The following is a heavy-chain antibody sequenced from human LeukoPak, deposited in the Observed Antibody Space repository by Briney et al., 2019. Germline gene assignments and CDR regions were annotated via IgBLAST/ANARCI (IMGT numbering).Heavy chain of an antibody. CDR2: IKQDGSEK. V-gene: IGHV3-7*01. Sequence: QPGGSLTLSCAASGIILSSYWMSWVRQAPGKGLEWVANIKQDGSEKWYVDSVKGRFTISRDNAKNSLYLQMNSLRAEDTAVYYCAREPLYGDYTNYWGQGTLVTVSS. J-gene: IGHJ4*02. CDR3: AREPLYGDYTNY. D-gene: IGHD4-17*01. CDR1: GIILSSYW.